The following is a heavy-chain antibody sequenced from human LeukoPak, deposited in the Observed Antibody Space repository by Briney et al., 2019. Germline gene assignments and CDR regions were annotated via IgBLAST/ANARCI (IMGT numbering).Heavy chain of an antibody. CDR1: GYSISSGYY. Sequence: PSETLSLTCAVSGYSISSGYYWSWIRQPPGKGLEWIGEINHSGSTNYNPSLKSRVTISVDTSKNQFSLKLSSVTAADTAVYYCARGRGRYCSSTSCYSSWFDPWGQGTLVTVSS. V-gene: IGHV4-34*01. CDR2: INHSGST. D-gene: IGHD2-2*01. J-gene: IGHJ5*02. CDR3: ARGRGRYCSSTSCYSSWFDP.